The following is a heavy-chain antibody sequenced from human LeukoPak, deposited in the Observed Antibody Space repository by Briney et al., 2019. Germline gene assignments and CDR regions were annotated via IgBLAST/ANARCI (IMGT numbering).Heavy chain of an antibody. V-gene: IGHV3-23*01. Sequence: GGSLRLSCAASGFTFSSYAMSWVRQAPGKGLEWVSGISGSGGSTYYADSVKGRFTISRDNAKNTLYLQMNSLRAEDTAVYYCAKDHYVSGRYDAFDIWGQGTMVTVSS. CDR1: GFTFSSYA. D-gene: IGHD3-10*01. CDR2: ISGSGGST. CDR3: AKDHYVSGRYDAFDI. J-gene: IGHJ3*02.